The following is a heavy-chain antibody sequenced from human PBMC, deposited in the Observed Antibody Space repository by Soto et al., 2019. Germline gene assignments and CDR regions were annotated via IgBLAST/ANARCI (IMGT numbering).Heavy chain of an antibody. V-gene: IGHV4-4*07. Sequence: QVQLQESGPGLLKPSETLSLTCTVSGGSISGYYWSWIRQSAGKGLEWIGRIHSSGRTNYNPSLNSRVSMSVDVSKSQFALNLTSVTAADTAVYYCAKVDWLIVGQAFDIWGQGTMVTVSS. CDR1: GGSISGYY. D-gene: IGHD1-26*01. J-gene: IGHJ3*02. CDR2: IHSSGRT. CDR3: AKVDWLIVGQAFDI.